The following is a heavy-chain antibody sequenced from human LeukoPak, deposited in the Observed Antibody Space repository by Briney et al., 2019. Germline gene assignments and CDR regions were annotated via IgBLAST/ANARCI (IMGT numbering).Heavy chain of an antibody. CDR1: GSRFTSYW. CDR2: IYPGDSDT. J-gene: IGHJ4*02. CDR3: ARSHCSGGSCLLP. V-gene: IGHV5-51*01. D-gene: IGHD2-15*01. Sequence: GASLKISCRGSGSRFTSYWIGWVRPLPGKGLEWMGIIYPGDSDTRYSPSFQGQVTISADKSISTAYLQWSSLKASDTAMYYCARSHCSGGSCLLPWGQGTLVTVSS.